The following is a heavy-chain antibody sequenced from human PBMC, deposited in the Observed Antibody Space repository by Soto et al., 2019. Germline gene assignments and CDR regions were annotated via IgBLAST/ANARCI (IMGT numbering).Heavy chain of an antibody. CDR3: AKEQDVGAFDY. V-gene: IGHV3-30*18. J-gene: IGHJ4*02. CDR1: GFTFSSYG. CDR2: ISYDGSNK. Sequence: QVQLVESGGGVVQPGRSLRLSCAASGFTFSSYGMHWVRQAPGKGLEWVAVISYDGSNKYYADSVKGRFTISRDNSKNTLYLQMNSLRAEDTALYYCAKEQDVGAFDYWGQGTLVTVSS.